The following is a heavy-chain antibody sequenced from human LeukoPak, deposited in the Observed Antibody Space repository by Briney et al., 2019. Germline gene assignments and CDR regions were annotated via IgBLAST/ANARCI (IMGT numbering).Heavy chain of an antibody. D-gene: IGHD1-7*01. Sequence: GGSLRLSCAASGFTFSSYGMHWVRQAPGKGLEWVSFIRHDGRNKYYADSVKGRFTISRDDSKNTLYLQMNSLRAEDTAVYYCAKVAGTTSFYYYMDVWGEGTTVTVSS. CDR2: IRHDGRNK. CDR1: GFTFSSYG. J-gene: IGHJ6*03. CDR3: AKVAGTTSFYYYMDV. V-gene: IGHV3-30*02.